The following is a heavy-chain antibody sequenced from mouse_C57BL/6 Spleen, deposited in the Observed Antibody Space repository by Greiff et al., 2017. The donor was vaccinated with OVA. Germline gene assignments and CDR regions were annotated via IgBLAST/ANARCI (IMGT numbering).Heavy chain of an antibody. V-gene: IGHV5-4*03. D-gene: IGHD1-1*01. Sequence: EVKLMESGGGLVKPGGSLKLSCAASGFTFSSYAMSWVRQTPEKRLEWVATISDGGSYTYYPDNVKGRFTISRENAKNNLYLQMSQLKSEDTAMYYCARVRYYGSSSPFDYWGQGTTLTVSS. J-gene: IGHJ2*01. CDR3: ARVRYYGSSSPFDY. CDR2: ISDGGSYT. CDR1: GFTFSSYA.